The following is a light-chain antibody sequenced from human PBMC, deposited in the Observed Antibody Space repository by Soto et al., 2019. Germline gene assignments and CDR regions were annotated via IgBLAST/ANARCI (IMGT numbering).Light chain of an antibody. V-gene: IGKV1-27*01. Sequence: DIQMTQSPSSLSASVGDRVTITCRASQGIRHYLAWYQQKPGKVPKLLIYEASNLQSGVPSRFSGSGSGTEFTLTISSLQPDDFATYYCQQYDNYPLTFGGGTKVDIK. CDR2: EAS. J-gene: IGKJ4*01. CDR1: QGIRHY. CDR3: QQYDNYPLT.